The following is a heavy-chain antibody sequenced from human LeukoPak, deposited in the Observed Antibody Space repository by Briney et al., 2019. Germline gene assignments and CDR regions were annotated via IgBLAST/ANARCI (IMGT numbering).Heavy chain of an antibody. D-gene: IGHD2-15*01. CDR1: GFTFSSYG. CDR2: IRHDGNAK. Sequence: PGESLRLTCAASGFTFSSYGIHWVRQAPGKGLEWVANIRHDGNAKNYVPSVRGRFTISRDNAKNSLYLQMNSLTVEDTAVYYCGTSHDSAGNDWGQGTLVTVSS. J-gene: IGHJ4*02. CDR3: GTSHDSAGND. V-gene: IGHV3-7*01.